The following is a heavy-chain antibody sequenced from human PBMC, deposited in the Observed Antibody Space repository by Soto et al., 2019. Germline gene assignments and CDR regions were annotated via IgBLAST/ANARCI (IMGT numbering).Heavy chain of an antibody. CDR1: GYIFVNYG. V-gene: IGHV1-18*01. Sequence: QVQLVQSGDEVKKPGASVKVSCKASGYIFVNYGIAWVRQAPRQGLEWMGWISPYTGNTHSASKVQGRLTMTTDTSTSTPYRDVGSLTSDDTAVYYCVMVDNYVTPTPQDVWGQGTTVTVSS. CDR2: ISPYTGNT. J-gene: IGHJ6*02. CDR3: VMVDNYVTPTPQDV. D-gene: IGHD3-16*01.